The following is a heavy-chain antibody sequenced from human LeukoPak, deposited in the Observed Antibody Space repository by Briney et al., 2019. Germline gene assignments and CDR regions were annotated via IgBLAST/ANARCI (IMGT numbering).Heavy chain of an antibody. CDR3: ARVGAHGQARQIYYYYGMDV. J-gene: IGHJ6*02. V-gene: IGHV1-69*13. D-gene: IGHD6-6*01. CDR2: IIPIFGTA. CDR1: GYTFTTYV. Sequence: ASVKVSCKASGYTFTTYVIHWVRQAPGQGLEWMGGIIPIFGTANYAQKFQGRVTITADESTSTAYMELSSLRSEDTAVYYCARVGAHGQARQIYYYYGMDVWGQGTTVTVSS.